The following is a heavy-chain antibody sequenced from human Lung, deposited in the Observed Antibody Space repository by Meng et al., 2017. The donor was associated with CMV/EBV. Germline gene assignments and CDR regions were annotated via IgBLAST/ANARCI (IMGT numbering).Heavy chain of an antibody. D-gene: IGHD2-15*01. CDR2: ISGSGIST. J-gene: IGHJ4*02. V-gene: IGHV3-23*01. CDR1: GFTFSSDA. Sequence: GESLKISCAASGFTFSSDAMSCVRQAPGKGLEWVSSISGSGISTYYADSVKGRFTISRDNSENTLYLQMHSLRAEDTAFYFCAHGLWSALVDYFDYWGQGTLVTVSS. CDR3: AHGLWSALVDYFDY.